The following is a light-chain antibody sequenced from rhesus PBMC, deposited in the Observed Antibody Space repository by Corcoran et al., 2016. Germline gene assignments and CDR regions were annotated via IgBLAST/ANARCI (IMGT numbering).Light chain of an antibody. CDR1: QDISSW. V-gene: IGKV1-19*01. CDR3: QPYDDFPLA. CDR2: SAS. J-gene: IGKJ4*01. Sequence: DIQMSQSPSSLSASVGDKVTITCHASQDISSWLAWYQQKPGKAPKPLIYSASSLKGGVPSRFSGSGSGTHYTLTITSLQPEDFATYYCQPYDDFPLAFGGGTTVEIK.